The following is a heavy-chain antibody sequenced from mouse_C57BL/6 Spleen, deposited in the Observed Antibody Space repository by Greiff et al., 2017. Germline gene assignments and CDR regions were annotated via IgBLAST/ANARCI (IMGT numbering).Heavy chain of an antibody. J-gene: IGHJ1*03. Sequence: EVKLVESGGGLVKPGGSLKLSCAASGFTFSSYTMSWVRQTPEKRLEWVATISGGGGNTYYPDSVKGRFTISRDNAKNTLYLQMSSLRAEDTALYYCARQRATVVATRAWYFDVWGTGTTVTVSS. V-gene: IGHV5-9*01. CDR2: ISGGGGNT. D-gene: IGHD1-1*01. CDR1: GFTFSSYT. CDR3: ARQRATVVATRAWYFDV.